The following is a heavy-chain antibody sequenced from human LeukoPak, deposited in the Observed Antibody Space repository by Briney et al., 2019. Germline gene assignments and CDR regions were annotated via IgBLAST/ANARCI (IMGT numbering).Heavy chain of an antibody. CDR3: AKFSSIAARGDAFDI. CDR2: INPSGGST. J-gene: IGHJ3*02. Sequence: ASVKVSCKASGYTFTSYYMHWVRQAPGQGLEWMGIINPSGGSTSYAQKFQGRVTMTRDTSTSTVYMELSSLRSEDTAVYYCAKFSSIAARGDAFDIWGQGTMVTVSS. CDR1: GYTFTSYY. V-gene: IGHV1-46*01. D-gene: IGHD6-6*01.